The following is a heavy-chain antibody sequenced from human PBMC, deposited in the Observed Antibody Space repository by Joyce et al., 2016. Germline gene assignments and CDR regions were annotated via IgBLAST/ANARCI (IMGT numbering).Heavy chain of an antibody. CDR2: IYNSETT. Sequence: HLQESGPGLVKPSETLSLTCTISGDSFSDTSYYWSWIRQPRGKGLEWLGFIYNSETTHYNPSLGGRLSISAGAAKKQFSLRLTSVTSADTAVYYCATSLPSRVGGFQFFGLDVWGQGTTVIVS. CDR3: ATSLPSRVGGFQFFGLDV. J-gene: IGHJ6*02. V-gene: IGHV4-61*01. CDR1: GDSFSDTSYY. D-gene: IGHD3-10*01.